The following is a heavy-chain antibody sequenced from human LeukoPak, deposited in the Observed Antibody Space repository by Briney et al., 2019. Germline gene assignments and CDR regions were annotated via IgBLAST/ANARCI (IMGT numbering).Heavy chain of an antibody. CDR3: AKDRMAVADVFDY. D-gene: IGHD6-19*01. Sequence: GGSLRPSCAASGFTFSSYAMSWVRQAPGKGLEWVSAISGSGGSTYYADSVKGRFTISRDNAKNSLYLQMNSLRAEDTALYYCAKDRMAVADVFDYWGQGTLVTVSS. CDR1: GFTFSSYA. V-gene: IGHV3-23*01. CDR2: ISGSGGST. J-gene: IGHJ4*02.